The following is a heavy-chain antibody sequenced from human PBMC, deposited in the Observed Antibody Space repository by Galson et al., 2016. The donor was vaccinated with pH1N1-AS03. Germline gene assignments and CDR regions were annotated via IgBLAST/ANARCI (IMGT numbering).Heavy chain of an antibody. D-gene: IGHD3-10*01. CDR3: AHRFYGSGASFFDF. Sequence: PALVKPTQTLTLTCTFSGFSLNDGRLGVGWIRQPPGKALEWLGMIYWHDGKRYNPSLQNRLTLTQGVSKSEVVLQMTNVDPEDTATYYCAHRFYGSGASFFDFWGQGIVVVVS. J-gene: IGHJ4*02. CDR2: IYWHDGK. CDR1: GFSLNDGRLG. V-gene: IGHV2-5*01.